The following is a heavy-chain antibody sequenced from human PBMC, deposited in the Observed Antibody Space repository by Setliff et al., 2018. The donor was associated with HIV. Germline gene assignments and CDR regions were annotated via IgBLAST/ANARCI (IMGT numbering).Heavy chain of an antibody. J-gene: IGHJ4*02. V-gene: IGHV3-48*01. D-gene: IGHD3-10*01. Sequence: PGGSLRLSCAASGFTFSSYGMHWVRQAPGKGLEWVSSISSRSSTIYYADSVRGRFTISRDNAKNSLYLQMNSLRVEDTAVYYCARDAITLIRGITAFDYWGQGTLVTVSS. CDR3: ARDAITLIRGITAFDY. CDR1: GFTFSSYG. CDR2: ISSRSSTI.